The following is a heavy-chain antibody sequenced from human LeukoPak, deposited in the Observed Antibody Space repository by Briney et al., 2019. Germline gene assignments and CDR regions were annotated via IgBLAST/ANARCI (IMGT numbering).Heavy chain of an antibody. CDR3: ATLSTQLIPPYYYYGMGV. CDR2: IYYSGST. CDR1: GGSISSYY. D-gene: IGHD3-16*02. J-gene: IGHJ6*02. Sequence: SETLSLTCTASGGSISSYYWSWIRQPPGKGLEWIGYIYYSGSTNYNPSLKSRVTISVDTSKNQFSLKLSSVTAADTAVYYCATLSTQLIPPYYYYGMGVWGQGTTVTVSS. V-gene: IGHV4-59*01.